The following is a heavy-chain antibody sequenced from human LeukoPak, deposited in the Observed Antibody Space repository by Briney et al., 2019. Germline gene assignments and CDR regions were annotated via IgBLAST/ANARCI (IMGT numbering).Heavy chain of an antibody. J-gene: IGHJ4*02. V-gene: IGHV4-59*01. D-gene: IGHD1-1*01. CDR1: SVPLKCYY. Sequence: SETLSLTCSVSSVPLKCYYWTWIRQPPGKGLEYIGYIYYSGSTNHNPSLKSRVTISVDTSKNQFFLKLSSVTAADTAVYYCARRRYTFDYWGQGTLVTVSS. CDR2: IYYSGST. CDR3: ARRRYTFDY.